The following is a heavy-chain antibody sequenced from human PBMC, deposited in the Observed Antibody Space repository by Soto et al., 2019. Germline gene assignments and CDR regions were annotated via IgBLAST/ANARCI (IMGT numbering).Heavy chain of an antibody. J-gene: IGHJ4*02. CDR1: GYSFTTYW. D-gene: IGHD6-19*01. Sequence: GESLKISCKASGYSFTTYWIGWVRQMPGKGLEWMGIIYPSDSDTRYSPSFQGQVTISADKSISTTHLQWRSLKASDTAMYYCARHEYNSGWRYFDYWGQGTLVTGSS. V-gene: IGHV5-51*01. CDR3: ARHEYNSGWRYFDY. CDR2: IYPSDSDT.